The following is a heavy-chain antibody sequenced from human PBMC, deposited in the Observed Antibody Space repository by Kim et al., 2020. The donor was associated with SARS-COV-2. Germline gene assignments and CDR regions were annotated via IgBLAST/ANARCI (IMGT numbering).Heavy chain of an antibody. J-gene: IGHJ4*02. Sequence: SETLSLTCTVSGGSISSNYWSWIRQPAGKGLEWIGRLYSSGSTNYNPSLKSRFTMSVDTSKHQFSLKMSSVTAADTAVYFCARYRSPSTFDYWGQGLLVTVSS. D-gene: IGHD1-1*01. CDR1: GGSISSNY. CDR3: ARYRSPSTFDY. CDR2: LYSSGST. V-gene: IGHV4-4*07.